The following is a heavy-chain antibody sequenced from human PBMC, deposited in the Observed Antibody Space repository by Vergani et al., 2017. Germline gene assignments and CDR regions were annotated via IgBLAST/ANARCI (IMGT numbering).Heavy chain of an antibody. CDR1: GFTFSSYA. V-gene: IGHV3-23*01. Sequence: EVQLLESGGGLVQPGGSLRLSCAASGFTFSSYAMSWVRQAPGKGLEWVSAISGSGGSTYYADSVKGRFTISRDNAKNTLYLQMNSLRAEDTAVYYCATPYWVGTGDYYYGMDVWGQGTTVTVSS. CDR3: ATPYWVGTGDYYYGMDV. J-gene: IGHJ6*02. D-gene: IGHD1-1*01. CDR2: ISGSGGST.